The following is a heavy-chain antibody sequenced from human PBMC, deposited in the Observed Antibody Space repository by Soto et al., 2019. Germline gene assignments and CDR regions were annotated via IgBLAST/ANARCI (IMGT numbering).Heavy chain of an antibody. CDR3: ARDRVVVVPAATTYYYYGMDV. D-gene: IGHD2-2*01. Sequence: PVRSLRLSCAASGFTCSSYAMSWVRQARWKWLEWVSAISGSGGSTYYVDSVKGRFTISRDNAKNSLYLQMNSLRAEDTAVYYCARDRVVVVPAATTYYYYGMDVWGQATTVTVSS. V-gene: IGHV3-23*01. CDR2: ISGSGGST. J-gene: IGHJ6*02. CDR1: GFTCSSYA.